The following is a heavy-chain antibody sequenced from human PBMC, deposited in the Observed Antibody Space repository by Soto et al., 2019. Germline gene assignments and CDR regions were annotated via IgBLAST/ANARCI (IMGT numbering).Heavy chain of an antibody. CDR2: ISGSGGST. V-gene: IGHV3-23*01. Sequence: EVQLLESGGGLVQPGGSLRLSCAASGFTFSSYAMSWVRQAPGKGLEWVSAISGSGGSTYYADSVKGRFTISRDNSKNTLYLQMNSLRAEDTAVYYCATQAYCCGDCYPGWFDPWGQGTLVTVSS. D-gene: IGHD2-21*02. CDR3: ATQAYCCGDCYPGWFDP. J-gene: IGHJ5*02. CDR1: GFTFSSYA.